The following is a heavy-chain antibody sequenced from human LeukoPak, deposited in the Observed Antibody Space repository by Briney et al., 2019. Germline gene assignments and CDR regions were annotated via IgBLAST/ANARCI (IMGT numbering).Heavy chain of an antibody. J-gene: IGHJ4*02. CDR2: IYSGGST. D-gene: IGHD1-26*01. V-gene: IGHV3-66*01. CDR1: GFTFSDYY. Sequence: GGSLRLSCAASGFTFSDYYMSWIRQAPGKGLEWVSVIYSGGSTYYADSVKGRFTISRDNSKNTLYLQMNSLRAEDTAVYYCARDRRIPQVLGATSYFDYWGQGTLVTVSS. CDR3: ARDRRIPQVLGATSYFDY.